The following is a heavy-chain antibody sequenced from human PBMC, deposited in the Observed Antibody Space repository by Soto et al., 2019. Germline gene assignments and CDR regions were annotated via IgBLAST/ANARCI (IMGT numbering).Heavy chain of an antibody. CDR1: GYTFTSYG. V-gene: IGHV1-18*01. D-gene: IGHD2-15*01. Sequence: QVQLVQSGAEVKKHGASVKVSCKASGYTFTSYGISWVRQAPGQGLEWMGWISAYNGNTNYAQKLQGRVTMTTDTSTSTAYMALRSLRSDDTAVYYCARVIVVVVADYYFDYWGQGTLVTVSS. CDR3: ARVIVVVVADYYFDY. J-gene: IGHJ4*02. CDR2: ISAYNGNT.